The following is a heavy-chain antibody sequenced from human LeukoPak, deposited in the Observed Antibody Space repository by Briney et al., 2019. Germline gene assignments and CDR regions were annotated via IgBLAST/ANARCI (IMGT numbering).Heavy chain of an antibody. V-gene: IGHV4-59*01. CDR1: GGSISYYY. D-gene: IGHD5-18*01. J-gene: IGHJ5*02. CDR3: TRGGAGREYSSLNWFDP. CDR2: VYYSGTT. Sequence: SSETLSLTCTVSGGSISYYYWSWIRQSPGEGLEWIGYVYYSGTTNYNPSLKSRVTISVDTSKNQFSLQLRSVTAADTAVYYCTRGGAGREYSSLNWFDPWGQGTLVTVSS.